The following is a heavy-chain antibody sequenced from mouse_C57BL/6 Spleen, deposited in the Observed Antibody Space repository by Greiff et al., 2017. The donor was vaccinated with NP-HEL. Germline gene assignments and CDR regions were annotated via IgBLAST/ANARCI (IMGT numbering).Heavy chain of an antibody. Sequence: QVQLQQPGAELVRPGSSVKLSCKASGYTFTSYWMHWVKQRPIQGLEWIGNIDPSDSETHYNQKFKDKATLTVDKSSSTAYMQLSSLTSEDSAVYYCARSPYDYSYYFDYWGQGTTLTVSS. V-gene: IGHV1-52*01. CDR3: ARSPYDYSYYFDY. D-gene: IGHD2-4*01. J-gene: IGHJ2*01. CDR2: IDPSDSET. CDR1: GYTFTSYW.